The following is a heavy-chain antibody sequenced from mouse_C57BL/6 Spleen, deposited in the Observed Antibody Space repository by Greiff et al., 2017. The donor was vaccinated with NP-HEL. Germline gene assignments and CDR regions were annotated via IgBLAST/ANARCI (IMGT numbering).Heavy chain of an antibody. CDR1: GFTFSSYA. Sequence: EVKLMESGEGLVKPGGSLKLSCAASGFTFSSYAMSWVRQTPEKRLEWVAYISSGGDYIYYADTVKGRFTISRDNARNTLYLQMSSLKSEDTAMYYCTRENTGSSPYGYFDVWGTGTTVTVSS. V-gene: IGHV5-9-1*02. D-gene: IGHD1-1*01. J-gene: IGHJ1*03. CDR2: ISSGGDYI. CDR3: TRENTGSSPYGYFDV.